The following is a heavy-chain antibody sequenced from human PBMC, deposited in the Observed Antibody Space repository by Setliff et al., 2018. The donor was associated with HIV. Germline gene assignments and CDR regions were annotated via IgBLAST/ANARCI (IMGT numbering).Heavy chain of an antibody. CDR3: ARVSKTYWYSIPRDYYHHMDV. V-gene: IGHV4-39*07. CDR2: IYFSGTH. Sequence: SETLSLTCTVSGGSINSRSYYWAWIRQPPGKGREWVASIYFSGTHYYNPSLKNRVTISVDTSKNQFSLKLSSVTAADTAVYYCARVSKTYWYSIPRDYYHHMDVWGKGTTVTVSS. D-gene: IGHD2-8*02. J-gene: IGHJ6*03. CDR1: GGSINSRSYY.